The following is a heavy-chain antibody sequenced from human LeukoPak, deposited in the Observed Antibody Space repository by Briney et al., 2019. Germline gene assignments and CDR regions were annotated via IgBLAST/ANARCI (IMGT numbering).Heavy chain of an antibody. V-gene: IGHV1-69*04. J-gene: IGHJ4*02. D-gene: IGHD6-19*01. Sequence: SVKVSCKASGGTFSSYAISWVRQAPGQGLEWMGRIIPILGIANYAQKFQGRVTITADKSTSTAYMELSSLRSEDTAVYYCARLGYSSGWYVGYWGQGTLVTVSS. CDR3: ARLGYSSGWYVGY. CDR2: IIPILGIA. CDR1: GGTFSSYA.